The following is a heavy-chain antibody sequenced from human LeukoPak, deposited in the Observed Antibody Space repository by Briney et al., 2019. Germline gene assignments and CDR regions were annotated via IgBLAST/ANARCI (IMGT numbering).Heavy chain of an antibody. V-gene: IGHV3-11*01. CDR2: ISSGGSTI. D-gene: IGHD4-17*01. CDR1: GFTFSDYY. Sequence: PGGSLRLSCAVSGFTFSDYYMSWIRQAPGKGLEWVSYISSGGSTISHADSVKGRFTISRDNAKNSLYLQMNSLRAEDTAVYYCARGVTTPRAGVNYFDYWGQGTLVTVSS. J-gene: IGHJ4*02. CDR3: ARGVTTPRAGVNYFDY.